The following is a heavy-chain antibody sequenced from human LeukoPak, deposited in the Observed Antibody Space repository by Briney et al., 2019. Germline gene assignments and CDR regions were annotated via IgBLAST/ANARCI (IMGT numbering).Heavy chain of an antibody. D-gene: IGHD2-21*01. CDR3: ARNVVGPRQVDY. CDR2: IYYSGST. Sequence: PSETLSLTCTVSGGSINNYYWSWIRQPPGKGLEWIGYIYYSGSTNYNPSLKSRVAISVDTSKNHFSLKLTSVTAADTAVYYCARNVVGPRQVDYWGQGTLVTVSS. V-gene: IGHV4-59*01. J-gene: IGHJ4*02. CDR1: GGSINNYY.